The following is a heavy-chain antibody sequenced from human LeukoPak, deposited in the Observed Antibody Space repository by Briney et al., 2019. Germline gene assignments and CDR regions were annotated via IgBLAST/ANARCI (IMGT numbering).Heavy chain of an antibody. D-gene: IGHD2-2*01. CDR2: INHSGNT. CDR1: GFTVSSNY. CDR3: ARGMPGY. Sequence: NPGGSLRLSCAASGFTVSSNYMSWVRQPPGKGLEWIGEINHSGNTNYNPSLKSRVTLSVDTSKNQFSLNLSSVTAADTAVYYCARGMPGYWGQGSLVTVSS. J-gene: IGHJ4*02. V-gene: IGHV4-34*01.